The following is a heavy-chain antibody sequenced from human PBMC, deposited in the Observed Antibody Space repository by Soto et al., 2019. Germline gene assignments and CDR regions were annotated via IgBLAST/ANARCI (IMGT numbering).Heavy chain of an antibody. J-gene: IGHJ3*02. V-gene: IGHV1-69*02. CDR3: AAPSSSAYDAFDI. D-gene: IGHD3-3*01. CDR2: IIPILGIA. CDR1: GGTFSSYT. Sequence: ASVKVSCKASGGTFSSYTISWVRQAPGQGLEWMGRIIPILGIANYAQKFQGRVTITADKSTSTAYMELSSLRSEDTAVYYCAAPSSSAYDAFDIWGQGTMVTVSS.